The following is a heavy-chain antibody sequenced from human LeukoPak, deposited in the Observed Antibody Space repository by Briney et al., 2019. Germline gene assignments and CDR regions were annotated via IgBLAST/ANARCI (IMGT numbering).Heavy chain of an antibody. CDR3: ARVEVRGVITVYAFDI. V-gene: IGHV3-53*01. CDR1: GFTVSGNY. J-gene: IGHJ3*02. CDR2: IYSGGST. D-gene: IGHD3-10*01. Sequence: GGSLRLSCAASGFTVSGNYMSWVRQAPGKGLEWVSVIYSGGSTYYADSVKGRFTISRDNSKNTLYLQMNSLRAEDTAVYYCARVEVRGVITVYAFDIWGQGTMVTVSS.